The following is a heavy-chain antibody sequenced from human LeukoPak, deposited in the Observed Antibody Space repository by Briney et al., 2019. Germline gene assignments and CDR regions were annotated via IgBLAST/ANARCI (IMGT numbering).Heavy chain of an antibody. D-gene: IGHD3-22*01. CDR3: ARDLGFIMIEFGWFAP. J-gene: IGHJ5*02. Sequence: PGGSLRLSCAASGFTFSSYGMHWGRQAPGKGLGWGSVIWYDGSNKYYADSVKGRFTISRYNAKNTLYLQMDSFRSEDTAVYYFARDLGFIMIEFGWFAPWGPGTLVTVSS. CDR1: GFTFSSYG. CDR2: IWYDGSNK. V-gene: IGHV3-33*01.